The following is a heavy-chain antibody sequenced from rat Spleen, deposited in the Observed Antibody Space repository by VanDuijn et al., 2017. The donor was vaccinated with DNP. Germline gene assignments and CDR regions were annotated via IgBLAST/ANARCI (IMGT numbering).Heavy chain of an antibody. CDR3: ATFNGHWFTY. V-gene: IGHV5S10*01. Sequence: EVQLVESGGGLVLPGRSLKLSCTASVFTFSDYNMAWVRQAPKKGLEWVATIIYDSTRTYYRDSVKGRFTISRDNAKSTLNLQMDSLRSEDTATYYCATFNGHWFTYWGQGTLVTVSS. J-gene: IGHJ3*01. D-gene: IGHD4-1*01. CDR2: IIYDSTRT. CDR1: VFTFSDYN.